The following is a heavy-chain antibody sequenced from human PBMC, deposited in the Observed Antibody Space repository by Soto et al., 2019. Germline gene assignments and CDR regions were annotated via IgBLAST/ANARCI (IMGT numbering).Heavy chain of an antibody. CDR3: ARGGFYYGSGSYYNVHDRMAV. Sequence: ASVKVSCKASGYTFTSYDINWVRQATGQGLEWMGWMNPNSGNTGYAQKFQGRVTMTRNTSISTAYMELSSLRSEDTAVYYCARGGFYYGSGSYYNVHDRMAVWGQGSTVIVSS. V-gene: IGHV1-8*01. J-gene: IGHJ6*02. D-gene: IGHD3-10*01. CDR1: GYTFTSYD. CDR2: MNPNSGNT.